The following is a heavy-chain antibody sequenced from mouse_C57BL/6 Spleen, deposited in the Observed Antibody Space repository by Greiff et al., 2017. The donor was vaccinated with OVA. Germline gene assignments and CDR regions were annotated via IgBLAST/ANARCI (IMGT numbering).Heavy chain of an antibody. V-gene: IGHV5-4*01. CDR3: AREGYDFSFYFDY. CDR1: GFTFSSYA. J-gene: IGHJ2*01. Sequence: EVQGVESGGGLVKPGGSLKLSCAASGFTFSSYAMSWVRQTPEKRLEWVATISDGGSYTYYPDNVKGRFTISRDNAKNNLYLQMSNLKSEDTAMYYCAREGYDFSFYFDYWGQGTTLTVSS. D-gene: IGHD2-4*01. CDR2: ISDGGSYT.